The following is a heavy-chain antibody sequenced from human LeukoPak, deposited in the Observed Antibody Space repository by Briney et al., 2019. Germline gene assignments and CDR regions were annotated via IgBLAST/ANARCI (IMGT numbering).Heavy chain of an antibody. CDR3: AKDRHYYDSSGSIGD. CDR1: GFTFSSYG. D-gene: IGHD3-22*01. CDR2: ISYDGSNK. Sequence: GRSLRLSCAASGFTFSSYGMHWVRQAPGKGLEWVAVISYDGSNKYYADSVKGRFTISRDNSKNTLYLRMNSLRAEDTAVYYCAKDRHYYDSSGSIGDWGQGTLVTVSS. J-gene: IGHJ4*02. V-gene: IGHV3-30*18.